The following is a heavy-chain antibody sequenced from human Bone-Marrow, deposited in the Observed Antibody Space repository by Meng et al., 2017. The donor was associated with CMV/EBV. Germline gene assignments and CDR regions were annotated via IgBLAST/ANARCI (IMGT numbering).Heavy chain of an antibody. D-gene: IGHD1-26*01. J-gene: IGHJ6*02. CDR3: ARDGPEPLGGMDV. V-gene: IGHV4-34*01. CDR1: GGSFSGYY. Sequence: GSLRLSCAVYGGSFSGYYWSWIRQPPGKGLEWIGEINHSGSTNYNPSLKSRVTISVDTSKNQFSLKLSSVTAADTAVYYCARDGPEPLGGMDVWGQGTTVTVSS. CDR2: INHSGST.